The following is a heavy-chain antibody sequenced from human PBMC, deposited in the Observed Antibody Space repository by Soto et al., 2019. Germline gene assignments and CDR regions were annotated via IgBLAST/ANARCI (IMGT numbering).Heavy chain of an antibody. J-gene: IGHJ3*02. V-gene: IGHV3-33*01. CDR2: IWYDGSNK. D-gene: IGHD2-15*01. CDR1: GFTFSSYG. CDR3: AREILLLSTDAFDI. Sequence: PGGSLRLSCAASGFTFSSYGMHWVRQAPGKGLEWVAVIWYDGSNKYYADSVKGRFTISRDNSKNTLYLQMNSLRAEDTAVYYCAREILLLSTDAFDIWGQGTMVTVSS.